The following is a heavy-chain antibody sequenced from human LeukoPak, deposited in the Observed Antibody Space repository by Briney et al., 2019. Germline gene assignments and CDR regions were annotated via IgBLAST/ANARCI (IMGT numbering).Heavy chain of an antibody. CDR2: IKQDGSEK. CDR3: ARDNVNWNYHFDY. Sequence: GGSLRLSCAASGFTFSSYWMSWVRQAPGKGPEWVANIKQDGSEKYYVDSVKGRLTISRDNAKNSLYLQMNSLRAEDTAVYYCARDNVNWNYHFDYWGQGTLVTVSS. J-gene: IGHJ4*02. CDR1: GFTFSSYW. D-gene: IGHD1-7*01. V-gene: IGHV3-7*01.